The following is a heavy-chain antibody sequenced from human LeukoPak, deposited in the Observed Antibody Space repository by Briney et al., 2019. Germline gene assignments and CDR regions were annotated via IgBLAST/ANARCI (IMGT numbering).Heavy chain of an antibody. CDR1: GGSISSGGYY. Sequence: SQTLSLTCTVSGGSISSGGYYWSWIRQPPGTGLEWIGYIYHSGSTYYNPSLKSRVTISVDRSKNQFSLKLSSVTAADTAVYYCARANCSGTSCYGVDFDYWGQGTLVTVSS. CDR2: IYHSGST. D-gene: IGHD2-2*01. J-gene: IGHJ4*02. CDR3: ARANCSGTSCYGVDFDY. V-gene: IGHV4-30-2*01.